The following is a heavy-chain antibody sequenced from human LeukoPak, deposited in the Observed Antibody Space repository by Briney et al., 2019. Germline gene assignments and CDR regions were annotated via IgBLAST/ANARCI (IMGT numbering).Heavy chain of an antibody. J-gene: IGHJ4*02. CDR1: GFTFSSYS. CDR2: ISSSSSTI. D-gene: IGHD3-22*01. V-gene: IGHV3-48*01. Sequence: PGGSLRLSCAASGFTFSSYSMNWVRQAPGKGLEWVSYISSSSSTIYYADSVKGRFTISRDNAKNSLYLQMNSLRAEDTAVYYCAGNYYDSSGYHDYWGQGTLVTVSS. CDR3: AGNYYDSSGYHDY.